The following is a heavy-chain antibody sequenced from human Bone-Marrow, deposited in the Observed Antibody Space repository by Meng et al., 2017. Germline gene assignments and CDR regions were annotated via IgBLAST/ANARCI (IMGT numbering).Heavy chain of an antibody. J-gene: IGHJ4*02. Sequence: GGSLRLSCVASGFTFSSYPLSWVRQAPGKGLEWVSAISGGSEDTHYADSVKGRFAISRDNSKNTLYLQINSLRAEDTAIYYCAKVNWGGGRVWGQGTLVTVSS. CDR1: GFTFSSYP. D-gene: IGHD7-27*01. CDR3: AKVNWGGGRV. V-gene: IGHV3-23*01. CDR2: ISGGSEDT.